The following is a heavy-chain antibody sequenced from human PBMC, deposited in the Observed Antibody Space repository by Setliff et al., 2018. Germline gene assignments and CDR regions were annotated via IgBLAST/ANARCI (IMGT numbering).Heavy chain of an antibody. CDR1: GYTFTNHA. V-gene: IGHV1-3*01. Sequence: ASVKVSCKASGYTFTNHAMHWVRQAPGHRLEWMGWINAGNGSTKYSQKFQGRVTITRDTSASTAYMELSSLRSEDTAVYYCARDTYIGDFWSGYYIQGQFDPWGQGTLVTVSS. CDR2: INAGNGST. CDR3: ARDTYIGDFWSGYYIQGQFDP. D-gene: IGHD3-3*01. J-gene: IGHJ5*02.